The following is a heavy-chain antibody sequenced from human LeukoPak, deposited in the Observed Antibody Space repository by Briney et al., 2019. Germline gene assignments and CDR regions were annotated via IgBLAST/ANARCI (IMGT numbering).Heavy chain of an antibody. Sequence: GGSLRLSCAASGFNFSNYAIHWVRQAPGKGLEWVALLSYDGNNKYYADSVKGRFTISRDNSKNTLYLQMNSLRAEDTAVYYCARDRVGATDYFDYWGQGTLVTVSS. CDR2: LSYDGNNK. CDR1: GFNFSNYA. J-gene: IGHJ4*02. D-gene: IGHD1-26*01. V-gene: IGHV3-30-3*01. CDR3: ARDRVGATDYFDY.